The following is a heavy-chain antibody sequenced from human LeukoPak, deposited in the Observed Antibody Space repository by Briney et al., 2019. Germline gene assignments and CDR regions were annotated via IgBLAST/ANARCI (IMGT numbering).Heavy chain of an antibody. D-gene: IGHD2-2*03. V-gene: IGHV1-46*03. CDR2: INPSGGST. J-gene: IGHJ5*02. CDR3: ARGVAIVVVPAAIHP. CDR1: GYTFTSYY. Sequence: ASVKVSCKASGYTFTSYYMHWVRQAPGQGLEWMGIINPSGGSTSYAQKFQGRVTMTRDTSTSTVYMELSSLRSEDTAVYYCARGVAIVVVPAAIHPWGQGTLVTVSS.